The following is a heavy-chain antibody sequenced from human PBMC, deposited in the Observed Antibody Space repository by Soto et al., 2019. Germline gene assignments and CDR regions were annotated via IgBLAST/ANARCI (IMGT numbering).Heavy chain of an antibody. D-gene: IGHD1-26*01. V-gene: IGHV3-30*18. CDR1: GFTFRSYG. Sequence: QVQLVESGGGVVQPGRSLRLSCAASGFTFRSYGMHWVRQAPAKGLEWVAVISYDGSNKYYADSVKGRFTISRDNSKNTLYLQMNSLRAEDTAVYYCAKGGVGSTSNAFDISGQGTMVTVSS. CDR3: AKGGVGSTSNAFDI. CDR2: ISYDGSNK. J-gene: IGHJ3*02.